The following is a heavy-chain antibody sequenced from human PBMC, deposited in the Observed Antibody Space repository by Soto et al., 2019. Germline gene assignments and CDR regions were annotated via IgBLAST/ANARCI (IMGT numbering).Heavy chain of an antibody. J-gene: IGHJ4*02. Sequence: GGSLRLSCADSEFSFSSYAMHWVRQAPGTGLAWVAVISYDGSNRYYADSVKGRFTISRDNSKNTLYLQMNSLRVEDTAVYYCARDRQWWQTPPSMDYWGQGTLVTVSS. V-gene: IGHV3-30-3*01. CDR2: ISYDGSNR. CDR1: EFSFSSYA. D-gene: IGHD2-15*01. CDR3: ARDRQWWQTPPSMDY.